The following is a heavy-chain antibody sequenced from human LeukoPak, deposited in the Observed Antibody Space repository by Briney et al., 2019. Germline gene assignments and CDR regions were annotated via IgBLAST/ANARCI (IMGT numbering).Heavy chain of an antibody. V-gene: IGHV3-21*01. CDR2: ISSSSIYI. J-gene: IGHJ6*03. CDR1: GFTFGDYA. D-gene: IGHD1-26*01. CDR3: ARAYSERYGLGYYYMDV. Sequence: GGSLRLSCTASGFTFGDYAMSWVRQAPGKGLEWVSSISSSSIYIYYADSVKGRFTISRDNAKKSLYLQMNSLRAEDTAVYYCARAYSERYGLGYYYMDVWGKGTTVTISS.